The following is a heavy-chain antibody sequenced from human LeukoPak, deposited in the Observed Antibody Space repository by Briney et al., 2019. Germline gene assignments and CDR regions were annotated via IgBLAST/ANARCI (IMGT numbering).Heavy chain of an antibody. CDR1: GFTFSSYA. J-gene: IGHJ4*02. CDR2: ISGSGGST. Sequence: PGGSLRLSCAASGFTFSSYAMHWVRQAPGKGLEWVSAISGSGGSTYYADSVKGRFTISRDNSKNTLYLQMNSLRAEDTAVYYCAKEGTGYYDSSGYYEAYFDYWGQGTLVTVSS. CDR3: AKEGTGYYDSSGYYEAYFDY. V-gene: IGHV3-23*01. D-gene: IGHD3-22*01.